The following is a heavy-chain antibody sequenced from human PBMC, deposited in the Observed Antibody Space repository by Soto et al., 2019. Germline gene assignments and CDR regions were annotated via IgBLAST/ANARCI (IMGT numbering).Heavy chain of an antibody. CDR3: ARPSSGWENWFDP. CDR2: VSPDGSST. J-gene: IGHJ5*02. Sequence: GGSLRLSCAASGFTFTTFWRHWVLQVPGKGLVWVSRVSPDGSSTTYADSVKGRFTISRDNAKNSLYLQMNSLRDDDTAVYYCARPSSGWENWFDPWGQGTLVTVSS. CDR1: GFTFTTFW. D-gene: IGHD6-19*01. V-gene: IGHV3-74*03.